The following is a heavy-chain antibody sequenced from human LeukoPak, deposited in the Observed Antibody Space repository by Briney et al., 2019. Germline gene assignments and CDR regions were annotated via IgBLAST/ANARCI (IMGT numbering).Heavy chain of an antibody. J-gene: IGHJ4*02. Sequence: GGSLRLSCAASGFTFRNCGMGWVRQAPGKGLEWVSGINSGSGGSTYYADSVKGRFTISRDNSRSTLYLQMNSLRAEDTALYYCAGRSGYSPYYFDYWGQGILATVSS. CDR2: INSGSGGST. CDR3: AGRSGYSPYYFDY. CDR1: GFTFRNCG. V-gene: IGHV3-23*01. D-gene: IGHD2-15*01.